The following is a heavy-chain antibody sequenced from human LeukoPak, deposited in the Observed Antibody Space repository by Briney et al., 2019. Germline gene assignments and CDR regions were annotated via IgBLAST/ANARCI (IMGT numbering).Heavy chain of an antibody. Sequence: SETLSLTCAVHGGSISGFYWSWFRQPPGKGLEWIGELHYAGATSYSPSLRGRVTISAGTSDSQFSLTVNSVTAADTAVYYCARGILSVYYFDLWGRGTLVTVSP. CDR3: ARGILSVYYFDL. D-gene: IGHD2/OR15-2a*01. V-gene: IGHV4-34*01. J-gene: IGHJ2*01. CDR1: GGSISGFY. CDR2: LHYAGAT.